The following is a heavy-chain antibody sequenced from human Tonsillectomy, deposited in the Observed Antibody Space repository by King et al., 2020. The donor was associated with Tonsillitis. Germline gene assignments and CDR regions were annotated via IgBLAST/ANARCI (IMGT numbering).Heavy chain of an antibody. D-gene: IGHD1-26*01. J-gene: IGHJ4*02. Sequence: QLQESGPGLVKPSETLSLTCTVSGASISSSDYYWGWIRQPPGKGLEWIGSIYYSGSTYYNPSLKSRVTISVDTSKNQFSLKLSSVTAADTAVYYWARRNSEYYFDYWGQGTLVTVSS. CDR3: ARRNSEYYFDY. CDR2: IYYSGST. V-gene: IGHV4-39*07. CDR1: GASISSSDYY.